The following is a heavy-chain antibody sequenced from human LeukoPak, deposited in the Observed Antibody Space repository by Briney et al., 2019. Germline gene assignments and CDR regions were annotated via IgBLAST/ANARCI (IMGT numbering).Heavy chain of an antibody. D-gene: IGHD4-17*01. Sequence: GASVKVSCKISGYTLTEVSMDWVRQAPGKGLEWMGGFDPADGEPIYAQKFQGRVTMSEDTSTDTAYMDLSSLRSEDTAVYYCATEVVGYGDVHYFDSWGQGTLVTVSS. CDR2: FDPADGEP. V-gene: IGHV1-24*01. J-gene: IGHJ4*02. CDR3: ATEVVGYGDVHYFDS. CDR1: GYTLTEVS.